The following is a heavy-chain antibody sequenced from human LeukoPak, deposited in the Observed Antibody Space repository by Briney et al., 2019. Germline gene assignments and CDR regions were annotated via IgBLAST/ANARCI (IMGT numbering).Heavy chain of an antibody. CDR2: IYHSGST. D-gene: IGHD1-14*01. CDR3: AKILRRANWFDP. CDR1: GGSISSSNW. J-gene: IGHJ5*02. Sequence: SETLSLTCAVSGGSISSSNWWSWVRQPPGKGLEWIGEIYHSGSTNYNPSLKSRVTISVDKSKNQFSLKLSSVTAADTAVYYCAKILRRANWFDPWGQGTLVTVSS. V-gene: IGHV4-4*02.